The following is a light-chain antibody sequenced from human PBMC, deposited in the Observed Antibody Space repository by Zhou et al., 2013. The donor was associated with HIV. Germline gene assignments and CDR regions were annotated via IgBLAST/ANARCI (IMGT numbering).Light chain of an antibody. V-gene: IGKV3-20*01. CDR2: GAS. J-gene: IGKJ1*01. CDR3: QQYGSSPAT. Sequence: ENVLTQSPGTLSLSPGERATLSCRASQSVSSSSLAWYQQKPGQAPRLLIYGASSRATGIPGRFSGSGSGTDFTLTISRLEPEDFAVYYCQQYGSSPATFGRRDRGRKSN. CDR1: QSVSSSS.